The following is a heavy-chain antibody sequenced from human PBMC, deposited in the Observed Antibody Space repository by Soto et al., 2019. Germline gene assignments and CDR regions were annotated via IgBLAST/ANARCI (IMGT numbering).Heavy chain of an antibody. CDR1: GYTFTTYD. Sequence: QVQLVQSGGEVKKPGASVKVSCKASGYTFTTYDLSWVRQAPGQGLEWMGWISAYNGNTNYAQNLQGRVTMTTDTSTSTAYMELRSLRSDDTAVYYCARVIGYYYYMDVWGQGTTVTVSS. J-gene: IGHJ6*02. D-gene: IGHD3-22*01. V-gene: IGHV1-18*01. CDR2: ISAYNGNT. CDR3: ARVIGYYYYMDV.